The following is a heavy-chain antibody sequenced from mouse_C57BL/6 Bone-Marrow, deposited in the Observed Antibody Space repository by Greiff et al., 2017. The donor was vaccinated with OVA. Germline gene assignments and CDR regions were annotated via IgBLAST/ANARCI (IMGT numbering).Heavy chain of an antibody. CDR2: IDPSDSYT. Sequence: QVQLQQPGAELVMPGASVKLSCKASGYTFTSYWMHWVKQRPGQGLEWIGEIDPSDSYTNYNQKFKGKSTLTVDKSSSTAYVQLSSLTSEDSAVYYCARLGYGSAWFAYWGQGTLVTVSA. V-gene: IGHV1-69*01. CDR3: ARLGYGSAWFAY. J-gene: IGHJ3*01. CDR1: GYTFTSYW. D-gene: IGHD1-1*01.